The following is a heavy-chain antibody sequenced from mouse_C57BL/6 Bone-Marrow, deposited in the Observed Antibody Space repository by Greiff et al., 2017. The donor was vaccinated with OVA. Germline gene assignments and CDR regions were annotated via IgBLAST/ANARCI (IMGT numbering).Heavy chain of an antibody. CDR3: TTIDAMDY. V-gene: IGHV14-4*01. J-gene: IGHJ4*01. Sequence: EVQLQQSGAELVRPGASVKLSCTASGFTIKDDYMPWVKQRPEQGLEWIGWIDPENGDTEYASKFQGKATITADTSSNTAYLQLSSLTSEDTAVYYCTTIDAMDYWGQGTSVTVSS. CDR2: IDPENGDT. CDR1: GFTIKDDY.